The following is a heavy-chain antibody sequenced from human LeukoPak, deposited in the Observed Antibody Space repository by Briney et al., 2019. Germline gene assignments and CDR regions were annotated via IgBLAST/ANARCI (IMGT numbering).Heavy chain of an antibody. CDR3: ARAEASHYGMDV. Sequence: SETLSLTCAVYGGSFSGYYWSWICQPPGKGLEWIGEINHSGSTNYNPSLKSRVTLSVDTSKNQFSLKLSSVTAADTAVYYCARAEASHYGMDVWGQGTTVTVSS. V-gene: IGHV4-34*01. CDR1: GGSFSGYY. J-gene: IGHJ6*02. CDR2: INHSGST.